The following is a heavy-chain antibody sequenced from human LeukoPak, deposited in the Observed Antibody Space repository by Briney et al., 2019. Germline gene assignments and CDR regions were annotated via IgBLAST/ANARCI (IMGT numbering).Heavy chain of an antibody. CDR3: ARGPTISETGYFDY. V-gene: IGHV4-34*01. J-gene: IGHJ4*03. CDR2: INHRGET. D-gene: IGHD1-1*01. CDR1: GGSLSTYY. Sequence: SETLSLTCAVYGGSLSTYYWSWIRQSPGKGLEWISEINHRGETNYNPSVKSRVTISVDTSKSQFSLKVSALTAAATAVYYCARGPTISETGYFDYWGQGTLVTVSP.